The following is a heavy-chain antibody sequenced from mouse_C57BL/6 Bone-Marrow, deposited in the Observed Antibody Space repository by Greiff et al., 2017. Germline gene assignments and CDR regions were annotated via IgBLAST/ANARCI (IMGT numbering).Heavy chain of an antibody. Sequence: QVQLQQPGAELVRPGTSVKLSCKASGYTFTSYWMHWVKQRPGQGLEWIGVIDPSDSYTNYNQKFKGKATLTVDTSSSTAYMQLSSLTSEDAAVYYCARRGPWYFDVWGTGTTVTVSS. J-gene: IGHJ1*03. CDR2: IDPSDSYT. CDR3: ARRGPWYFDV. CDR1: GYTFTSYW. V-gene: IGHV1-59*01.